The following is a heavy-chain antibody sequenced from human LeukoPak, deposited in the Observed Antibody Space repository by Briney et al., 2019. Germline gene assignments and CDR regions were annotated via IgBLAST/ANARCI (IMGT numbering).Heavy chain of an antibody. D-gene: IGHD1-26*01. J-gene: IGHJ4*02. CDR1: GFTFSDHY. CDR2: SRNKANSYTT. CDR3: ARASRSGSYFSY. Sequence: GGSLRLSCAASGFTFSDHYMDWVRQTPGKGLEWVGRSRNKANSYTTEYAASVKGRFTISRDDSKNSLSLQMNSLKTDDTAVYYCARASRSGSYFSYWGQGTLVTVSS. V-gene: IGHV3-72*01.